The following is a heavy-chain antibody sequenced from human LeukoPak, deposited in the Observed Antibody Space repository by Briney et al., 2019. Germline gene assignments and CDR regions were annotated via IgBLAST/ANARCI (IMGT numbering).Heavy chain of an antibody. Sequence: ASVTVSCKASGYTFTSYGISWVRQAPGQGLEWMGWISAYNGNTNYAQKLQGRVTMTTDTSTSTAYMELRSLRSDDTAVYYCARSNGYSSSWYHFDYWGQGTLVTVSS. CDR2: ISAYNGNT. J-gene: IGHJ4*02. CDR3: ARSNGYSSSWYHFDY. D-gene: IGHD6-13*01. CDR1: GYTFTSYG. V-gene: IGHV1-18*01.